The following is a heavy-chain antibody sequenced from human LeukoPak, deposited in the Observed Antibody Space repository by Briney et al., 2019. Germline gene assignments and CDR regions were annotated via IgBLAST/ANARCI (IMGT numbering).Heavy chain of an antibody. CDR1: GGSISSSSYY. Sequence: PSETLSLTCTVSGGSISSSSYYWGWIRQPPGKGLEWIGSIYYSGSTYYNPSLKSRVTISVDTSKNQFSLKLSSVTAADTAVYYCARHVEGALWGAASGYFDLWGRGTLVTVSS. D-gene: IGHD6-25*01. CDR3: ARHVEGALWGAASGYFDL. CDR2: IYYSGST. J-gene: IGHJ2*01. V-gene: IGHV4-39*01.